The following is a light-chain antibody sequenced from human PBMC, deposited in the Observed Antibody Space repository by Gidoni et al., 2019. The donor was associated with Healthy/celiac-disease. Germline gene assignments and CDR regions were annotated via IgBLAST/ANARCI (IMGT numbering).Light chain of an antibody. CDR1: SSNIGSNT. V-gene: IGLV1-44*01. CDR3: AAWDDSLNGWV. J-gene: IGLJ3*02. Sequence: QSVLTQPTSASGTPGQRVTISCSGSSSNIGSNTVNWYQHLPGTAPKLLIYSNNQRPSGVPDRFSGSKSGTSASLAISGLQSEDEADYYCAAWDDSLNGWVFGGGTKLTVL. CDR2: SNN.